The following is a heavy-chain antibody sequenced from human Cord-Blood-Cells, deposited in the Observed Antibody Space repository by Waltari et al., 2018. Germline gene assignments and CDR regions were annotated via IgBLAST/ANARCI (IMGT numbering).Heavy chain of an antibody. CDR3: ARERLAHNAFDI. CDR2: FFSGGST. CDR1: GFTVSSNY. Sequence: EVQLVESGGGLIQPGGSLRLSCAASGFTVSSNYMTWVRRAPGKGLGWVSVFFSGGSTYYADSVKGRFTISRDNSKNALYLQRNSLRAEDTAVYYCARERLAHNAFDIWGQGTMVTVSS. D-gene: IGHD6-19*01. V-gene: IGHV3-53*01. J-gene: IGHJ3*02.